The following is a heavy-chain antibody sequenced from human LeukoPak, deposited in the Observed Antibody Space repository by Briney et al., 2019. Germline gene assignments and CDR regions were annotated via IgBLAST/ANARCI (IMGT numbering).Heavy chain of an antibody. J-gene: IGHJ4*02. CDR1: GFSFSDYY. Sequence: GGSLRLSGAASGFSFSDYYMNWIRPAPGKGLEWVSYSSSSGSSTYYADSVKGRFTISRDYAKNALFLQMNSLRDEGTAVYYSTAAPNNTPGSLGHWGQGTMVTVSS. V-gene: IGHV3-11*01. CDR2: SSSSGSST. D-gene: IGHD6-25*01. CDR3: TAAPNNTPGSLGH.